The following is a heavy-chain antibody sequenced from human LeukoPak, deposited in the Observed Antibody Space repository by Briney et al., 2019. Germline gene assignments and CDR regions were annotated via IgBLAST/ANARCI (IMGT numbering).Heavy chain of an antibody. CDR1: GFTFSRYG. Sequence: PGGSLRLSCAASGFTFSRYGMHWVRQAPGKGLEYVSAISSNGTSTYYADSVKGRFTISRDNSKNTLYLQMSSLRPEDTAVYYCVRPSLDGYDLYYWGQGTLVTVSS. D-gene: IGHD5-24*01. V-gene: IGHV3-64D*06. CDR3: VRPSLDGYDLYY. CDR2: ISSNGTST. J-gene: IGHJ4*02.